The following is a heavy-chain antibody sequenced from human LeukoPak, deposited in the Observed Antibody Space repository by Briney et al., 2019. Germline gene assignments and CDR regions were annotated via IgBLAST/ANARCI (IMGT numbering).Heavy chain of an antibody. V-gene: IGHV4-31*03. J-gene: IGHJ6*02. CDR1: GGSISSGGYY. Sequence: TLSLTCTVSGGSISSGGYYWSWIRQHPGKGLEWIGYIYYSGSTYYNPSPKSRVTISVDMSKNQFSPKLSSVTAADTAVYYCARVGAVAGTHHRDYYYGMDVWGQGTTVTVSS. D-gene: IGHD6-19*01. CDR2: IYYSGST. CDR3: ARVGAVAGTHHRDYYYGMDV.